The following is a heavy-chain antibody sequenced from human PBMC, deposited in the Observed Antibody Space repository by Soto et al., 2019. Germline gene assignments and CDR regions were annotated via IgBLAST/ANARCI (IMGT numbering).Heavy chain of an antibody. D-gene: IGHD5-18*01. Sequence: SETLSLTCTVSGGSISSYYWSWIRQPPGKGLEWIGYIYYSGSTNYNPSLKSRVTISVDTSKNQFSLKLSSVTAADTAVYYCARDTAMVTNPLDYYYCMDVWGQGTTVTVSS. CDR3: ARDTAMVTNPLDYYYCMDV. CDR1: GGSISSYY. V-gene: IGHV4-59*01. J-gene: IGHJ6*02. CDR2: IYYSGST.